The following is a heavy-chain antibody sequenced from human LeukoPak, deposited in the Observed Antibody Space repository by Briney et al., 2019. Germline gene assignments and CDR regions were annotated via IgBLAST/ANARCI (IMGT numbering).Heavy chain of an antibody. D-gene: IGHD1-26*01. CDR3: ARANSGSFLDY. CDR1: GFTVSSIY. CDR2: IYSGGST. Sequence: GGSLRLSCAASGFTVSSIYMSWVRQAPGKGLEWVSVIYSGGSTYYADSVKGRFTISRDNSKNTLYLHMNSLRAEDTAVYYCARANSGSFLDYWGQGTLVTVSS. V-gene: IGHV3-66*01. J-gene: IGHJ4*02.